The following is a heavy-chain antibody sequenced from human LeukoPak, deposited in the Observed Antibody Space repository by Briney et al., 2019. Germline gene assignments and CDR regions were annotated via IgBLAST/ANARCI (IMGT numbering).Heavy chain of an antibody. CDR3: AKDSSRSVWGSYGDY. CDR2: ISGSGGST. Sequence: PGGSLRLSCAASGFTFSSYAMSWVRQAPGKGLEWLSAISGSGGSTYYADSVKGRFTISRDNSKNTLYLQMNSLRAEDTAVYYCAKDSSRSVWGSYGDYWGQGTLVTVSS. V-gene: IGHV3-23*01. CDR1: GFTFSSYA. J-gene: IGHJ4*02. D-gene: IGHD3-16*01.